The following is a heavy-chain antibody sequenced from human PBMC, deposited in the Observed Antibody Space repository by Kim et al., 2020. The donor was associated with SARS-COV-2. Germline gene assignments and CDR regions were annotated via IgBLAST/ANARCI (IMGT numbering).Heavy chain of an antibody. V-gene: IGHV4-39*01. CDR2: IYYSGST. Sequence: SETLSLTCTVSGGSISSSSYYWGWIRQPPGKGLEWIGSIYYSGSTYYNPSLKSRVTISVDTSKNQFSLKLSSVTAADTAVYYCARHVRFDGWAFDYWGQGTLVTVSS. D-gene: IGHD3-9*01. J-gene: IGHJ4*02. CDR1: GGSISSSSYY. CDR3: ARHVRFDGWAFDY.